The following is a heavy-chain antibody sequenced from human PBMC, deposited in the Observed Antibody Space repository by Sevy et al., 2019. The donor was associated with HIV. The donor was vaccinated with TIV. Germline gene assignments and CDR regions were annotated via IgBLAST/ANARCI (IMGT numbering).Heavy chain of an antibody. CDR2: ISWDGGST. J-gene: IGHJ6*02. D-gene: IGHD4-17*01. Sequence: GGSLRLSCAASGFTFDDYTMHWVRQAPGKGLEWVSLISWDGGSTYYADSVKGRFTITRDNSKNSLYLQMNSLRTEDTALYYCAKDIPNRPEGYGDRSDYYYYYGMDVWGQGTTVTVSS. V-gene: IGHV3-43*01. CDR3: AKDIPNRPEGYGDRSDYYYYYGMDV. CDR1: GFTFDDYT.